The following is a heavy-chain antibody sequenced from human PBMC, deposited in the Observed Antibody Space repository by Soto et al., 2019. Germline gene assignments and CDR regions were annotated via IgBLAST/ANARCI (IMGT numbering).Heavy chain of an antibody. V-gene: IGHV3-21*01. D-gene: IGHD5-12*01. J-gene: IGHJ4*02. CDR2: ISSSSSYI. Sequence: EVQLVESGGGLVKPGGSLRLSCAASGFTFSSYSMNWVRQAPGKGLEWVSSISSSSSYIYYADSVKGRFTISRDNAKNSLYLQMNSLRAEDTAVYYCARERYSGYDCRDYWGQGTLVTVSS. CDR1: GFTFSSYS. CDR3: ARERYSGYDCRDY.